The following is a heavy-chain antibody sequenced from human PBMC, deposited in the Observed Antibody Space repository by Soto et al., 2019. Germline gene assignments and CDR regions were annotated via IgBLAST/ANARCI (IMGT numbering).Heavy chain of an antibody. Sequence: EVQLVQSGAEVKKPGESLKISCKGSGYSFTSYWIGWVRQMPGKGLEWMGIIYPGDSDTRYSPSFQGQVTTSADKSISTAYLQWSSLKASDTAMYYCARLGMLYNWNYGDAFDIWGQGTMLTVSS. D-gene: IGHD1-7*01. CDR3: ARLGMLYNWNYGDAFDI. CDR2: IYPGDSDT. J-gene: IGHJ3*02. CDR1: GYSFTSYW. V-gene: IGHV5-51*01.